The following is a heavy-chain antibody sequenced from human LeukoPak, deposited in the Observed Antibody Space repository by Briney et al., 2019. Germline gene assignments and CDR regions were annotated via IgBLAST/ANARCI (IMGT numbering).Heavy chain of an antibody. V-gene: IGHV3-30-3*01. J-gene: IGHJ4*02. Sequence: GRSLSLSCAASGFTFSSYAMHWVRQAPGKGLEWVAVISYDGSNKYYADSVKGRFTISRDNSKNTLYLQMNSLRAEDTAVYYCATDCSSTSCYNWGQGTLVTVSS. CDR2: ISYDGSNK. CDR1: GFTFSSYA. CDR3: ATDCSSTSCYN. D-gene: IGHD2-2*01.